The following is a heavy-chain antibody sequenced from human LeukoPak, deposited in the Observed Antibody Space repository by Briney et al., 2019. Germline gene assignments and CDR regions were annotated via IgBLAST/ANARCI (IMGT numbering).Heavy chain of an antibody. J-gene: IGHJ4*02. CDR2: ISGSDDNT. CDR3: ANDFDH. V-gene: IGHV3-23*01. Sequence: PGGSLGLSCAASGFTFNNYAMSWVRQAPGKGLEWVSTISGSDDNTYYADPVKGRFTISRDISKNTLYLQMNSLRADDTAVYYCANDFDHWGQGTLVTVSS. CDR1: GFTFNNYA.